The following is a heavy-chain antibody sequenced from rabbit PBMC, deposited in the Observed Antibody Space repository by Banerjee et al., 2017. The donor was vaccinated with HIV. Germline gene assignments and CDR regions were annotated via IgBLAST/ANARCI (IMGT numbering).Heavy chain of an antibody. CDR2: IDAGSSGST. CDR3: ARDGSGWGANFNL. Sequence: QQLEESGGDLVKPGASLTLTCTASGFDLSSYHYMCWVRQAPGKGLEWIACIDAGSSGSTYYASWAKGRFTISKTSSTTVTLQMTSLTAADTATYFCARDGSGWGANFNLWGPGTLVTVS. V-gene: IGHV1S40*01. J-gene: IGHJ4*01. D-gene: IGHD4-1*01. CDR1: GFDLSSYHY.